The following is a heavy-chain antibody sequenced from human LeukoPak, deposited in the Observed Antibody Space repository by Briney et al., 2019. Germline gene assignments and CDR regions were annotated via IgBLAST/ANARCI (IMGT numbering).Heavy chain of an antibody. CDR1: GGTFISYA. CDR2: IIPIFGTA. Sequence: ASVKVSCKASGGTFISYAISWVRQAPGQGLEWMGGIIPIFGTANYAQKFQGRVTITTDESTSTAHMELSSLRSEDTAVYYCASGVRFLEWVNWFDHWGQETLVTVPS. CDR3: ASGVRFLEWVNWFDH. V-gene: IGHV1-69*05. D-gene: IGHD3-3*01. J-gene: IGHJ5*02.